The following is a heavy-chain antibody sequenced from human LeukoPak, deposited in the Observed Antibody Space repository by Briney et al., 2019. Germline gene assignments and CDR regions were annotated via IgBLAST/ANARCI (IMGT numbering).Heavy chain of an antibody. CDR1: GGTFSSYA. Sequence: SVKVSCKASGGTFSSYAISWVRQAPGQGLEWMGGIIPIFGTANYAQKFQGRVTITTDESTSTAYMELSSLGSEDTAVYYCARGRSRGSYYFDYWGQGTLVTVSS. J-gene: IGHJ4*02. D-gene: IGHD1-26*01. CDR3: ARGRSRGSYYFDY. CDR2: IIPIFGTA. V-gene: IGHV1-69*05.